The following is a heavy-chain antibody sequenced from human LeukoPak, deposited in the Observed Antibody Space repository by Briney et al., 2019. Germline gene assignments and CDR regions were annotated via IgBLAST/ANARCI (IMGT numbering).Heavy chain of an antibody. D-gene: IGHD1-26*01. CDR2: INHSGST. V-gene: IGHV4-34*01. J-gene: IGHJ3*02. CDR3: ARVHLRWWELLGYAFDI. Sequence: SETLSLTCAVYGGSFSGYYWSWIRQPPGKGLEWIGEINHSGSTNYNPSLKSRVTISVDTSKNQFSLKLSSVTAADTAVYYCARVHLRWWELLGYAFDIWGQGTMVTVSS. CDR1: GGSFSGYY.